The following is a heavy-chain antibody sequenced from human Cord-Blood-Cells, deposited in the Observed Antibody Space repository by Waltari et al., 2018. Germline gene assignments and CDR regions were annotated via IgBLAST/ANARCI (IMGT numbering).Heavy chain of an antibody. J-gene: IGHJ4*02. CDR1: GGSFSGYY. CDR3: ARADIVLMVYGDY. CDR2: INQSGTT. V-gene: IGHV4-34*01. Sequence: QVQLQQWGAGLLKPSETLSLTCAVYGGSFSGYYWCWIRQPPGKGLEWIGEINQSGTTHYNPSLKSRVTISVDTSKNQFSLKLSSVTAADTAVYYCARADIVLMVYGDYWGQGTLVTVSS. D-gene: IGHD2-8*01.